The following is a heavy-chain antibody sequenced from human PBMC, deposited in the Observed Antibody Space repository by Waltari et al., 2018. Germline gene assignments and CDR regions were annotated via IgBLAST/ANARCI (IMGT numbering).Heavy chain of an antibody. CDR3: ARTGKFTYYDFWSGYYGFDY. J-gene: IGHJ4*02. CDR1: GGSFSGYY. D-gene: IGHD3-3*01. Sequence: QVQLQQWGAGLLKPSETLSLTCAVYGGSFSGYYWSWIRQPPGKRLEWIGEINHSGSTNYNPSLKSRVTISVDTSKNQFSLKLSSVTAADTAVYYCARTGKFTYYDFWSGYYGFDYWGQGTLVTVSS. V-gene: IGHV4-34*01. CDR2: INHSGST.